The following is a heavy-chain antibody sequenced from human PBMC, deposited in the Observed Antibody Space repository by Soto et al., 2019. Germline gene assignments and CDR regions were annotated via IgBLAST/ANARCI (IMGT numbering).Heavy chain of an antibody. Sequence: QVQLQESGPGLVKPSQTLSLTCTVSGGSISSGGYYWSWIRQHPGKGLEWSGYIYYSGSTYYNPSHESRVNISVETSKNQCSLKLSSVTAADTAVYYCATDNWWQHRMKGMDVWGQGTTVTVSS. CDR2: IYYSGST. CDR3: ATDNWWQHRMKGMDV. CDR1: GGSISSGGYY. J-gene: IGHJ6*02. D-gene: IGHD2-15*01. V-gene: IGHV4-31*03.